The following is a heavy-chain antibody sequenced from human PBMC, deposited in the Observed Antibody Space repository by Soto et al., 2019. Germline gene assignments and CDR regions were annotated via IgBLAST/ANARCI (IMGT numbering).Heavy chain of an antibody. CDR2: ISGDNGNT. D-gene: IGHD5-18*01. CDR1: VYSLYSHS. J-gene: IGHJ6*01. CDR3: ARCIQQDYYSGMDV. Sequence: AAANGSCKACVYSLYSHSISWVRQAPGQGLEWVVRISGDNGNTXXSQNFMSRXXMTRDRSKITVXIDLRNLRSDDTAVYYCARCIQQDYYSGMDVXG. V-gene: IGHV1-18*01.